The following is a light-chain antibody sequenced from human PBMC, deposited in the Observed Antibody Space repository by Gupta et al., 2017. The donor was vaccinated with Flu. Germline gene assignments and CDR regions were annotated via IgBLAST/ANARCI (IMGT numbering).Light chain of an antibody. CDR1: SSNIGAGYA. J-gene: IGLJ3*02. CDR2: GNS. V-gene: IGLV1-40*01. CDR3: QSYDSSLSGWV. Sequence: QSVLTQPPSVSGAPGQRVTISCTGSSSNIGAGYAVHWYQQLPGTAPKLLMYGNSNRHSGVPDRFSGSKSGTSASLAITGLQAEEEADYYCQSYDSSLSGWVFGGGIKLTVL.